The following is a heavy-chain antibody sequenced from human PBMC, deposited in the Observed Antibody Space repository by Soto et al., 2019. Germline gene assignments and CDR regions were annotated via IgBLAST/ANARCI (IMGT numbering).Heavy chain of an antibody. D-gene: IGHD1-26*01. Sequence: EVQLVESGGGLVQPGRSLRLSCAASGFTFDDYVMHWVRQAPGKGLEWVSGISWNSGSIGYADSVKGLFTISRDNAKNSLYLQMNSLRAEDTALYYCARSIVGDYYYMDVWGKGTTVTVSS. V-gene: IGHV3-9*01. CDR3: ARSIVGDYYYMDV. CDR1: GFTFDDYV. CDR2: ISWNSGSI. J-gene: IGHJ6*03.